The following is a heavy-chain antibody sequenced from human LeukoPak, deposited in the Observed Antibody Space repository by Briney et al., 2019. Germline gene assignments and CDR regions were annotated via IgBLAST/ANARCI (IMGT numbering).Heavy chain of an antibody. CDR2: IDTNTGNP. CDR1: GCTFTSYA. Sequence: ASVKVSCKASGCTFTSYAMNWVRQAPGQGLEWMGWIDTNTGNPTYAQGFTGRFVFSLDTSVSTAYLQISSLKAEDTAVYYCARGGSYDFWSGYYPPVWGQGTTVTVSS. D-gene: IGHD3-3*01. V-gene: IGHV7-4-1*02. CDR3: ARGGSYDFWSGYYPPV. J-gene: IGHJ6*02.